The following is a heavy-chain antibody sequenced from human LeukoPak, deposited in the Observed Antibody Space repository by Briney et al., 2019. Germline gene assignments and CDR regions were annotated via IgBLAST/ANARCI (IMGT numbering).Heavy chain of an antibody. D-gene: IGHD3-10*01. Sequence: GGSLRLSCAASGFTFSSYGMHWVRQAPGKGLERVAVISYDGSNKYYADSAKGRFTISRDNSKNTLYLQMNSLRAEDTAVYCCAKNYGSGSYLSYPFDYWGQGTLVTVSS. CDR3: AKNYGSGSYLSYPFDY. CDR2: ISYDGSNK. CDR1: GFTFSSYG. V-gene: IGHV3-30*18. J-gene: IGHJ4*02.